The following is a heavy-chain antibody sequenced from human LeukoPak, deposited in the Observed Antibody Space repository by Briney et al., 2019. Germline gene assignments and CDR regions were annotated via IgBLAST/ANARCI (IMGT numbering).Heavy chain of an antibody. CDR1: GGSISSSSYY. CDR3: ARHDIAVVPAYYFDY. V-gene: IGHV4-39*01. D-gene: IGHD2-2*01. Sequence: SEPVSLTCSVSGGSISSSSYYWGWIRQPPGKGLEWIGRFYYSGRTYYNPSLKSRVTISVDTSKNQFSLKLSTVTAADTAVYYCARHDIAVVPAYYFDYWRQGTLVTVSS. CDR2: FYYSGRT. J-gene: IGHJ4*02.